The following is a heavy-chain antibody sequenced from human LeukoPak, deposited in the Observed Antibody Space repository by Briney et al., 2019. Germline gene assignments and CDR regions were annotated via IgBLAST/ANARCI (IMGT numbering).Heavy chain of an antibody. CDR2: ISDTGSTI. D-gene: IGHD5-12*01. CDR3: ARSVDIDY. Sequence: GGSLRLSCVASGFTLSSYSMNWVRQAPGKGLEWVSYISDTGSTIAYADSVKGRFTMSRDEAKNSLYLQMNSLRAEDTAVYYCARSVDIDYWGQGTLVTVSS. V-gene: IGHV3-48*01. CDR1: GFTLSSYS. J-gene: IGHJ4*02.